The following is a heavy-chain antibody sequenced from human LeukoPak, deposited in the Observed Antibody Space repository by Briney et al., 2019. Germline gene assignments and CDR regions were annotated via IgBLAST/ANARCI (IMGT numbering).Heavy chain of an antibody. J-gene: IGHJ3*02. CDR1: EYTFTGYY. V-gene: IGHV1-2*06. CDR2: INPNSGGT. Sequence: ASVKVSCKASEYTFTGYYMHWVRQAPGQGLEWMGRINPNSGGTNYAQKFQGRVTMTRDTSISTAYMELSRLRSDDTAVYYCARLNIAAAGRDAFDIWGQGTMVTVSS. D-gene: IGHD6-13*01. CDR3: ARLNIAAAGRDAFDI.